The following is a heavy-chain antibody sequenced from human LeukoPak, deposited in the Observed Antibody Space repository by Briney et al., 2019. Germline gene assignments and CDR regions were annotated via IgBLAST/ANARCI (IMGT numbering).Heavy chain of an antibody. D-gene: IGHD3-22*01. Sequence: SVKVSCKASGGTFSSYAISWVRQAPGQGREWMGGFIPIFGTANYAQKFQGRVTITTDESTSTAYMELSSLRSEDTAVYYCAALKKYYYDSSGYAFDYWGQGTLVTVSS. CDR2: FIPIFGTA. CDR3: AALKKYYYDSSGYAFDY. V-gene: IGHV1-69*05. J-gene: IGHJ4*02. CDR1: GGTFSSYA.